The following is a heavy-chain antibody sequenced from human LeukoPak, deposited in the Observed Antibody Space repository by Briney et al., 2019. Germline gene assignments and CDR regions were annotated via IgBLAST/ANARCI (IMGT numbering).Heavy chain of an antibody. CDR3: AREVRGYIDY. D-gene: IGHD5-18*01. V-gene: IGHV4-59*01. CDR1: GGSISSYY. Sequence: SETLSLTCTVSGGSISSYYWSWIRQPPGKGLEWIGYIYYGGSTNYNPSLKSRVTISVDTSKNQFSLKLSSVTAADTAVYYCAREVRGYIDYWGQGTLVTVSS. J-gene: IGHJ4*02. CDR2: IYYGGST.